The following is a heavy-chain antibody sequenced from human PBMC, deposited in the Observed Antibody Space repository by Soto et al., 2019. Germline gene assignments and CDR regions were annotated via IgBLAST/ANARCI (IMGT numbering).Heavy chain of an antibody. J-gene: IGHJ3*01. D-gene: IGHD1-26*01. CDR2: IHPSGQPI. CDR3: ARRASR. CDR1: GFTFSSSE. V-gene: IGHV3-48*03. Sequence: GGSLRLSCAVSGFTFSSSEMYWVRQAPGKGLKWISYIHPSGQPIFYADSVKGRFTISRDNANNSLFLQMNSLRAEDAAVYYCARRASRWGQGTMVTVSS.